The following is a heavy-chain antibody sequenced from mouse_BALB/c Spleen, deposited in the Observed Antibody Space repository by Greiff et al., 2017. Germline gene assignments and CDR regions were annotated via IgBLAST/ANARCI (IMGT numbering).Heavy chain of an antibody. J-gene: IGHJ2*01. CDR2: IDPENGDT. CDR3: NAGGGNYNFDY. D-gene: IGHD2-1*01. CDR1: GYTFTSYW. Sequence: VQLQQPGAELVKPGASVKLSCKASGYTFTSYWMHWVKQRPEQGLEWIGWIDPENGDTEYAPKFQGKATMTADTSSNTAYLQLSSLTSEDTAVYYCNAGGGNYNFDYWGQGTTLTVSS. V-gene: IGHV14-4*02.